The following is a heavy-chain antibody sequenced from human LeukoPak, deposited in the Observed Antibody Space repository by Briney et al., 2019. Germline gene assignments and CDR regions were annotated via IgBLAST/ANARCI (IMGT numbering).Heavy chain of an antibody. D-gene: IGHD2-15*01. CDR1: GYTFTSYY. J-gene: IGHJ6*03. V-gene: IGHV1-46*01. CDR3: ARDGGYCSGGSCYPYYYYMDV. CDR2: INPSGGST. Sequence: ASVKVSCKASGYTFTSYYMHWVRQAPGQGLEWMGIINPSGGSTSYAQKFQGRVTMTRDTSTSTVYMELSSLRSEDTAVYYCARDGGYCSGGSCYPYYYYMDVWAKGPRSPSP.